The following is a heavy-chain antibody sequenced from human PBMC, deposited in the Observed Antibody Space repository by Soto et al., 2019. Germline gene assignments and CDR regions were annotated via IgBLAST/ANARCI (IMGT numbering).Heavy chain of an antibody. D-gene: IGHD3-22*01. CDR1: GFSLSNARMG. V-gene: IGHV2-26*01. Sequence: QVTLKESSPVLVKPTETLTLTCTVSGFSLSNARMGVSWIRQPPGKALEWLAHIFSNDEKSYSTSLKSRLTISKDTSKSQVVLTMTNMDPVDTATYYCARTRYYDSSGYDYWGQGTLVTVSS. CDR3: ARTRYYDSSGYDY. J-gene: IGHJ4*02. CDR2: IFSNDEK.